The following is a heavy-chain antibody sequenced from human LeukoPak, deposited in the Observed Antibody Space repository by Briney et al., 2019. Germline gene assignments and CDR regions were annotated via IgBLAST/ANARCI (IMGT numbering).Heavy chain of an antibody. Sequence: SETLSLTCTVSGGSISSYYWSWIRQPAGKGLEWIGRIYTSGSTNYNPSLKSRVTMSVGTSKNQFSLKLSSVTAADTAVYYCARDSGTDIVALGGAFDIWGQGTMVTVSS. V-gene: IGHV4-4*07. D-gene: IGHD5-12*01. J-gene: IGHJ3*02. CDR2: IYTSGST. CDR1: GGSISSYY. CDR3: ARDSGTDIVALGGAFDI.